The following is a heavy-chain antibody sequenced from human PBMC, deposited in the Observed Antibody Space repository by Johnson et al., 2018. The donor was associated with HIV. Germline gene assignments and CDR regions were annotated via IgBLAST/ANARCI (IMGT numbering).Heavy chain of an antibody. CDR1: GFTFSSYW. J-gene: IGHJ3*02. CDR3: ASVLSGYYASSDDAFDI. CDR2: IKQDGSEK. V-gene: IGHV3-7*01. D-gene: IGHD3-22*01. Sequence: EKLVESGGGLVQPGGSLRLSCAASGFTFSSYWMSWVRQAPGKGLEWVANIKQDGSEKYYVNSVKGRFTISRDNAKTTVYLQMNSLRAEDTAVYYCASVLSGYYASSDDAFDIWGQGTMVTVSS.